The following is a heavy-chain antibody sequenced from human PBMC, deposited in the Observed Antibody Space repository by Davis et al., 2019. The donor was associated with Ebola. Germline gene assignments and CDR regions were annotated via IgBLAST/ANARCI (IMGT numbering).Heavy chain of an antibody. V-gene: IGHV4-39*07. Sequence: SETLSLTCTVSGGSISSSSYYWGWIRQPPGKGLEWIGSIYYSGSTYYNPSLKSRVTISVDRSKNQFSLKLSSVTAADTAVYYCARGVRGVIGYWGQGTLVTVSS. CDR2: IYYSGST. CDR1: GGSISSSSYY. CDR3: ARGVRGVIGY. D-gene: IGHD3-10*01. J-gene: IGHJ4*02.